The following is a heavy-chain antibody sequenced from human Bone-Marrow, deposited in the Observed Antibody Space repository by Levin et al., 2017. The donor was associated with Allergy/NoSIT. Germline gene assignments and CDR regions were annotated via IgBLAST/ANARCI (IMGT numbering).Heavy chain of an antibody. CDR3: AKGTTVYFYYNGMDA. J-gene: IGHJ6*02. V-gene: IGHV3-21*04. CDR2: ISSGGHDI. Sequence: GESLKISCAASGFTFRTFGVNWVRQAPGKGLEWVSSISSGGHDIYYADSVKGRFTISRDSSKNTLFLQMDSLRVEDTATYYCAKGTTVYFYYNGMDAWGQGTTVTVFS. CDR1: GFTFRTFG. D-gene: IGHD2/OR15-2a*01.